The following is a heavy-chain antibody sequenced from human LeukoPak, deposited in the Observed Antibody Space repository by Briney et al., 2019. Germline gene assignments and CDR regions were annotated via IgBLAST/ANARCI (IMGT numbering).Heavy chain of an antibody. V-gene: IGHV4-59*08. J-gene: IGHJ4*02. Sequence: SETLSLTCTVSGGSLNNNYWSWVRQPPGKGLEWVGFISYSGTTNYSPSLGGRATISMGSSRTHFTLKVTSLTAADTAVYFCARHLSDRPTVAGEFDYWGQGILVTVSS. CDR1: GGSLNNNY. CDR2: ISYSGTT. D-gene: IGHD6-19*01. CDR3: ARHLSDRPTVAGEFDY.